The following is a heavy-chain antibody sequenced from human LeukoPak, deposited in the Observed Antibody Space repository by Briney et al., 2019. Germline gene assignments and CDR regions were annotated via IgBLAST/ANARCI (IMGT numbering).Heavy chain of an antibody. CDR1: GYTFTSYD. CDR3: ARGLPRITIFGVAFDY. CDR2: MNPNSGNT. J-gene: IGHJ4*02. V-gene: IGHV1-8*01. D-gene: IGHD3-3*01. Sequence: ASVKVSCKASGYTFTSYDINWVRQATGQGLEWMGWMNPNSGNTGYAQKFQGRVTMTRNTSISTAYMELSSLRPEDTAVYYCARGLPRITIFGVAFDYWGQGTLVTVSS.